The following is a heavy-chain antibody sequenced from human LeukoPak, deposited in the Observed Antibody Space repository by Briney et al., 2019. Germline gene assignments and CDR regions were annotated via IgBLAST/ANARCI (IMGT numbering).Heavy chain of an antibody. CDR2: IYYSGST. D-gene: IGHD3-22*01. CDR3: ARVNSSGYYYHFDY. CDR1: GGSISSGIYY. Sequence: PSETLSLTCTVSGGSISSGIYYWSWIRQPPGKGLEWIGYIYYSGSTNYNPSLKSRVTISVDTSKNQFSLKLSSVTAADTAVYYCARVNSSGYYYHFDYWGQGTLVTVSS. V-gene: IGHV4-61*01. J-gene: IGHJ4*02.